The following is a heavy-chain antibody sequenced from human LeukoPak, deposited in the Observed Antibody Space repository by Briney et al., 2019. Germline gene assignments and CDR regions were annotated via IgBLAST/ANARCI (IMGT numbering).Heavy chain of an antibody. CDR1: GFTFSSYA. D-gene: IGHD6-13*01. Sequence: GGSLRLSCAASGFTFSSYAMSWVRQAPGKGLEWVSVFIGSGASTYYADSVKGRFTISRDNSKNTLYLQMNSLRAEDTAVYYCAKAFYSSSWSPFDYWGQGTLVTVSS. CDR2: FIGSGAST. J-gene: IGHJ4*02. V-gene: IGHV3-23*01. CDR3: AKAFYSSSWSPFDY.